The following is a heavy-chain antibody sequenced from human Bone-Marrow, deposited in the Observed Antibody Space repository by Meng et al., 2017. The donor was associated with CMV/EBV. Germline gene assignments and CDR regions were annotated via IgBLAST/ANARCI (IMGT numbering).Heavy chain of an antibody. CDR3: VREVGAIRVYDAFDI. Sequence: GESLKISCAASGFTFSSYAMSWVRQAPGKGLEWVSAITGSGGTTYYADSVKGRFTISRDNSKNTLYLQMNSLRAEDTAVYYCVREVGAIRVYDAFDIWGQGTMVTVSS. J-gene: IGHJ3*02. V-gene: IGHV3-23*01. CDR2: ITGSGGTT. D-gene: IGHD1-26*01. CDR1: GFTFSSYA.